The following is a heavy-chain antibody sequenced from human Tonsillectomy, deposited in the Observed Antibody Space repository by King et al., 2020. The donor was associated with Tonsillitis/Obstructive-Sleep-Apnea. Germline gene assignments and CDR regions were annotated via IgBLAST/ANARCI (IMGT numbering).Heavy chain of an antibody. J-gene: IGHJ6*03. CDR2: INHSGST. Sequence: VQLQQWGAGLLKPSKTLSLTCAIYGGSLSGYYWSWIRQPPGKGLEWIGEINHSGSTNYNPSLKSRVTISVDTSKNKFSLKLSSVTAADTAVYYCARGYCSSPSCYPYYYYMDVWGKGTTVTVSS. CDR1: GGSLSGYY. V-gene: IGHV4-34*01. CDR3: ARGYCSSPSCYPYYYYMDV. D-gene: IGHD2-2*01.